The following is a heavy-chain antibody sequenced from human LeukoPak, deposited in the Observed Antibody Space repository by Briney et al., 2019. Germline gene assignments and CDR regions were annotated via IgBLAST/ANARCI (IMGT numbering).Heavy chain of an antibody. CDR2: VRYDGSDK. V-gene: IGHV3-30*02. CDR3: AKTGGRDGYGFDS. D-gene: IGHD5-24*01. CDR1: GFTFSSHG. Sequence: GGTLRLSCAASGFTFSSHGMHWVRQAPGKGLERVAVVRYDGSDKYYADSVKGRFTISRDNSKNTLYLQMNSLRAEDTALYYCAKTGGRDGYGFDSWGQGTLVTVS. J-gene: IGHJ4*02.